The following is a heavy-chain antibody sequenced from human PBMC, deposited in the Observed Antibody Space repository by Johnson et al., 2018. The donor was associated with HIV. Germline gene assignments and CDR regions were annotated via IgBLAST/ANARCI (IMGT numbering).Heavy chain of an antibody. V-gene: IGHV3-11*04. CDR1: GFTFSDYY. CDR2: ISSSGSTI. Sequence: QMLLVESGGGLVKPGGSLRLSCAASGFTFSDYYMSWIRQAPGKGLEWVSYISSSGSTIYYADSVKGRFTISRDNAKNSLYLQMNSLRAEDTAVYYCAKDLELSHGTARAVGGSFDIWGQGTMVTVSS. D-gene: IGHD6-19*01. J-gene: IGHJ3*02. CDR3: AKDLELSHGTARAVGGSFDI.